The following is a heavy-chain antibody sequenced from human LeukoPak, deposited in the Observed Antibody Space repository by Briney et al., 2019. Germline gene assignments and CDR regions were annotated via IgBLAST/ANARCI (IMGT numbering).Heavy chain of an antibody. Sequence: GEPLKISCKGSGYTFTRYRIAWVRQMPGKGLEWMAIMNPGDADATYSPSFQGQVTVSVDKSVSTAYLQWSSLRAADTAIYYCARRPTSGQYYFDEWGQGTLVTVPS. J-gene: IGHJ4*02. V-gene: IGHV5-51*01. CDR3: ARRPTSGQYYFDE. CDR2: MNPGDADA. CDR1: GYTFTRYR. D-gene: IGHD6-19*01.